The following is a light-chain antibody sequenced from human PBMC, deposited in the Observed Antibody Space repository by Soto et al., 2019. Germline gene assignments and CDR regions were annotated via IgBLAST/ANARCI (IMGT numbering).Light chain of an antibody. V-gene: IGKV1-39*01. CDR1: QSISTY. CDR2: AAS. J-gene: IGKJ4*01. CDR3: QQAHTTFT. Sequence: DIQMTQSPSSLSESVGDRVTITCRASQSISTYLNWYQQKPGKVPKLLIYAASSLQSGVPSRFSGSGSGTDFTLTISSLQPEDFATYYCQQAHTTFTFGGGTTVEIK.